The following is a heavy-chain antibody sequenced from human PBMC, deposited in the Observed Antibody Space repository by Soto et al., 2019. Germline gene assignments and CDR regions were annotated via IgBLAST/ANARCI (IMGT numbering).Heavy chain of an antibody. CDR1: GGTFSSYA. V-gene: IGHV1-69*13. D-gene: IGHD6-6*01. J-gene: IGHJ4*02. CDR2: IIPIFGTA. CDR3: ARSQVRIAARSFDY. Sequence: SVKVSCKASGGTFSSYAISWVRQAPGQGLEWMGGIIPIFGTANYAQKFQGRVTITADESTSTAYMELRSLRSEDTAVYYCARSQVRIAARSFDYWGKGPLVTVFS.